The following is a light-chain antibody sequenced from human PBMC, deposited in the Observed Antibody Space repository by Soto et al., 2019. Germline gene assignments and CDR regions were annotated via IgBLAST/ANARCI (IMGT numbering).Light chain of an antibody. J-gene: IGKJ1*01. CDR1: QTINNW. Sequence: IQMTQSPSTLSASVGDRVTITCRASQTINNWLAWYQQKPGKAPNLLIYDASILESGVPSRFSGSGSGTEFTRTIISLQPDDLATDYCQQYSNYSPWTFGQGTKVEIK. CDR3: QQYSNYSPWT. V-gene: IGKV1-5*01. CDR2: DAS.